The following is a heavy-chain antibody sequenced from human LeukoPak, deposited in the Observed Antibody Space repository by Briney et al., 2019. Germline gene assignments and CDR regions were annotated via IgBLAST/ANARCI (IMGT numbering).Heavy chain of an antibody. Sequence: WGSLRLSCAASGFSFSSYDFHWVRQRKGESPEWVSAIGTAGDTYYPGSVKGRFTISRENAKNSLYLQMNILEVGDTAVYYCASATRGGYYDHWGQGTLVSVSS. D-gene: IGHD3-22*01. V-gene: IGHV3-13*01. CDR2: IGTAGDT. CDR1: GFSFSSYD. CDR3: ASATRGGYYDH. J-gene: IGHJ5*02.